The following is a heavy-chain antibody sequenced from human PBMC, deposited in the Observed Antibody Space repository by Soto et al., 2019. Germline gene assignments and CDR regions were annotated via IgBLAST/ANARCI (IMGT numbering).Heavy chain of an antibody. Sequence: QVQLVESGGGVVQPGRSLRLSCAASGFTFSSYAMHWVRQAPGKGLEWVAVISYDGSNKYYADSVKGRFTISRDNSKNTLYLQMNSLIAEDTAVYYCARGGWRITMVRGVIIGYFDYWGQGTLVTVSS. CDR3: ARGGWRITMVRGVIIGYFDY. CDR1: GFTFSSYA. CDR2: ISYDGSNK. V-gene: IGHV3-30-3*01. D-gene: IGHD3-10*01. J-gene: IGHJ4*02.